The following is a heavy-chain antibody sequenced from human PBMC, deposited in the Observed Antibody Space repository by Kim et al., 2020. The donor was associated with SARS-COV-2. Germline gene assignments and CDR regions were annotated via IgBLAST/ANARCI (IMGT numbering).Heavy chain of an antibody. CDR2: ISAYNGNT. CDR1: GYTFTSYG. CDR3: ARDRVDDTEDMVRGVIGPYYYYGMDV. V-gene: IGHV1-18*01. J-gene: IGHJ6*02. Sequence: ASVKVSCKASGYTFTSYGISWVRQAPGQGLEWMGWISAYNGNTNYAQKLQGRVTMTTDTSTSTAYMELRSLRSDDTAVYYCARDRVDDTEDMVRGVIGPYYYYGMDVWGQGTTVTVSS. D-gene: IGHD3-10*01.